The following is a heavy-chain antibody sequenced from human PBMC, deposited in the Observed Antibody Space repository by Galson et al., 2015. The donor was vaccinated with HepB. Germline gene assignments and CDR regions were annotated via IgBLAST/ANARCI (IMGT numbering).Heavy chain of an antibody. Sequence: SLRLSCAASGFTFSSYEMNWVRQAPGKGLEWVSYISSSGSTIYYADSVKGRFTISRDNAKNSLYLQMNSLRAEDTAVYYCARDISIQLWFHYYYYYGMDVWGQGTTVTVSS. V-gene: IGHV3-48*03. D-gene: IGHD5-18*01. CDR3: ARDISIQLWFHYYYYYGMDV. J-gene: IGHJ6*02. CDR1: GFTFSSYE. CDR2: ISSSGSTI.